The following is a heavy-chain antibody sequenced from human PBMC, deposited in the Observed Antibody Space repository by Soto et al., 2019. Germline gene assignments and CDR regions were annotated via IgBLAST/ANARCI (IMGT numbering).Heavy chain of an antibody. V-gene: IGHV1-18*01. Sequence: GASVKVSCKASGYTFTSYGISWVQQAPGQGLEWMGWISAYNGNTNYAQKLQGRVTMTTDTSTSTAYMELRSLRSDDTAVYYCARVVVVPAAMRGYYYYYGMDVWGQGTTVTVSS. D-gene: IGHD2-2*01. J-gene: IGHJ6*02. CDR2: ISAYNGNT. CDR3: ARVVVVPAAMRGYYYYYGMDV. CDR1: GYTFTSYG.